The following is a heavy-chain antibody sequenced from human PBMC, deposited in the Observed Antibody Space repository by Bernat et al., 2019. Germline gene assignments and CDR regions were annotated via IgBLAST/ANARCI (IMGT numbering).Heavy chain of an antibody. CDR2: IWYDGSKK. J-gene: IGHJ4*02. CDR1: GFTFSSYG. D-gene: IGHD1-7*01. Sequence: QVQLVESGGGVVQPGRSLRLSCAASGFTFSSYGMHWVRQAPGKGLEWVAVIWYDGSKKYYADYVKGRFTISRDNSKNTLYLQMNSLRAEDTAVYYCARDSRWNYDYWGQGTLVTVSS. V-gene: IGHV3-33*01. CDR3: ARDSRWNYDY.